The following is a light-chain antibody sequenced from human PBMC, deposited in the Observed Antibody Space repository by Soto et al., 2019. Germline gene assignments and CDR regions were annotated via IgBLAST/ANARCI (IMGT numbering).Light chain of an antibody. V-gene: IGLV2-8*01. CDR3: SSYAGSSVV. CDR2: GVS. J-gene: IGLJ2*01. Sequence: QSALTQPPSASGSPGQSVTISCTGTISVVGSYNLVSWHQQHPGKAPKVMIYGVSQRPSGVPDRFSGSKSGNTASLTVSGLQADDEADYYCSSYAGSSVVFGAGTKLTVL. CDR1: ISVVGSYNL.